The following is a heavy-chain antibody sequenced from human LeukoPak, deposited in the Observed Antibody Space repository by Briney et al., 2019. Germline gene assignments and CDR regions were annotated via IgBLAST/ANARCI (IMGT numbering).Heavy chain of an antibody. D-gene: IGHD2-2*02. CDR2: INPNSGGT. Sequence: ASVKVSCKASGYTFTGYYMHWVRQAPGQGLEWMGWINPNSGGTNYAQKFQGRVTMTRDTSISTAYMELSRLRSDDTAVYYCARALRVVVPAAISYWGQGTLVTVSS. J-gene: IGHJ4*02. CDR1: GYTFTGYY. CDR3: ARALRVVVPAAISY. V-gene: IGHV1-2*02.